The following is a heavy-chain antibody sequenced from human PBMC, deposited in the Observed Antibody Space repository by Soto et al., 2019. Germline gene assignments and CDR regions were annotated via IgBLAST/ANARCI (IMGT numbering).Heavy chain of an antibody. CDR3: ARDLPPSAY. V-gene: IGHV1-18*01. Sequence: QVQLVQSGAEVKKPGASVKVSCKASGYTFTSYFISWVRQAPGQGLEWMGWISAYNGNTNYVQKLQGRFTMTTDTSTSTAYIALRSLRSDDTAVYYCARDLPPSAYWGQGTLVTVSS. CDR1: GYTFTSYF. J-gene: IGHJ4*02. CDR2: ISAYNGNT.